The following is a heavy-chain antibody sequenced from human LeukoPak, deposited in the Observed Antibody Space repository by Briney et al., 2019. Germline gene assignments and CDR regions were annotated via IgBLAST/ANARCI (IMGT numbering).Heavy chain of an antibody. CDR1: GGSFSGYY. J-gene: IGHJ4*02. Sequence: KTSETLSLTCAVYGGSFSGYYWSWIRQPPGKGLEWIGEINHSGSTNYNPSLKSRVTISVDTSKNQFSLKLSSVTAADTAVYYCARGHYPRSWYNSWGQGTLVTVSS. D-gene: IGHD6-13*01. CDR3: ARGHYPRSWYNS. V-gene: IGHV4-34*01. CDR2: INHSGST.